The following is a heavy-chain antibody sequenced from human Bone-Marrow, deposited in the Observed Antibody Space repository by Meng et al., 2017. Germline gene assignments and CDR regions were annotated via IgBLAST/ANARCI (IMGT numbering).Heavy chain of an antibody. D-gene: IGHD3-10*01. J-gene: IGHJ6*02. CDR2: VIPIFGTA. CDR3: ARDLTITPNDYYYYGMDV. V-gene: IGHV1-69*13. CDR1: GYTFTSYG. Sequence: SVKVSCKASGYTFTSYGISWVRQAPGQGLEWMGGVIPIFGTANYAQKFQGRVTITADESTSTAYMELSSLRSEDTAVYYCARDLTITPNDYYYYGMDVWGQGTTVTVSS.